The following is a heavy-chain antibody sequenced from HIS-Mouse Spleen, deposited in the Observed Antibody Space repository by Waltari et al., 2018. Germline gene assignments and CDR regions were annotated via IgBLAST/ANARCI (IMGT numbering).Heavy chain of an antibody. D-gene: IGHD2-8*01. V-gene: IGHV3-21*01. Sequence: EVQLVQSGGGLVKPGGSLRLSCAASGFTFSSYSMNWVRQAPGKGVEWVSSISSSSSYRYYADSVKGRFTSSRDNSKNTLYLQMNSLRAEDTAVYYCAKGGLMVYAIGDYWGQGTLVTVSS. CDR3: AKGGLMVYAIGDY. CDR2: ISSSSSYR. CDR1: GFTFSSYS. J-gene: IGHJ4*02.